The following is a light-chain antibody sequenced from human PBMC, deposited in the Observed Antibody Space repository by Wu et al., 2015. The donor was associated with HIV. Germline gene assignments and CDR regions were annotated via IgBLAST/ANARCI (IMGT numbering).Light chain of an antibody. J-gene: IGKJ2*03. Sequence: EIVLTQSPGTLSLSPGERATLSCRASQSFSSSYLAWYQQKPGQAPRLLMYGGVSRAAGIPDRSSGSGPGPDFTLTISRVEPEDFAVYYCQQTGTSPYSFGQGTRLEIK. CDR2: GGV. CDR3: QQTGTSPYS. CDR1: QSFSSSY. V-gene: IGKV3-20*01.